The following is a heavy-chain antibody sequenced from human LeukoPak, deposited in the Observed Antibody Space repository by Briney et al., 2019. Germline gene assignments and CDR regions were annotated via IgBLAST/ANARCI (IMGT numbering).Heavy chain of an antibody. J-gene: IGHJ4*02. CDR3: ARVPLPYYYDSSTYPGPIDY. Sequence: SVKVSCKASGGTFSSYAMSWVRQAPGQGLEWMGGIIPIFGRANYAQKFQGRVTITADESTSTAYMELSSLRSEDTAVYYCARVPLPYYYDSSTYPGPIDYWGQGTLVTVSS. V-gene: IGHV1-69*13. D-gene: IGHD3-22*01. CDR1: GGTFSSYA. CDR2: IIPIFGRA.